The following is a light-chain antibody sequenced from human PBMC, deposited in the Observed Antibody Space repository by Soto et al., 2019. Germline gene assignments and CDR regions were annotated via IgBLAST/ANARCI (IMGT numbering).Light chain of an antibody. CDR2: AAS. CDR3: QQIDSYPRT. Sequence: IQLTQSPSSLSASVGDRVTITCRAGQGISSAVVWYQQKSGKAPNLLISAASTLQTGVPSRFSGSGSGTDFALTISSLQPEDFATYYCQQIDSYPRTFGQGTKVEIK. CDR1: QGISSA. J-gene: IGKJ1*01. V-gene: IGKV1-9*01.